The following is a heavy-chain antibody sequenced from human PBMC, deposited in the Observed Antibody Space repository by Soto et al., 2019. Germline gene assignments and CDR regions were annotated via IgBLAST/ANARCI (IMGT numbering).Heavy chain of an antibody. Sequence: PGGSLRLSCAASGFTFSSYAMSWVRQAPGKGLEWVSAISGSGGSTYYADSVKGRFTISRDNSKNTLYLQMNSLRAEDTAVYYCAKSYYYDSSGYYHITHDYWGQGTLGTVSS. CDR1: GFTFSSYA. V-gene: IGHV3-23*01. D-gene: IGHD3-22*01. CDR3: AKSYYYDSSGYYHITHDY. J-gene: IGHJ4*02. CDR2: ISGSGGST.